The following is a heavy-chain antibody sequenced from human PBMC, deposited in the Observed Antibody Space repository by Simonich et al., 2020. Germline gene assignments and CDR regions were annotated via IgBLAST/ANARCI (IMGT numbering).Heavy chain of an antibody. Sequence: QVQLQQWGAGLLKPSETLSLTCAVYGGSFGGYYWSWIRQPPGKGLGGIGEINHSVSTNYNPSLKSRVTISVDTSKNQFSLKLSSVTAADTAVYYCARGKGWKNAFDIWGQGTMVTVSS. D-gene: IGHD1-1*01. CDR1: GGSFGGYY. V-gene: IGHV4-34*01. CDR2: INHSVST. CDR3: ARGKGWKNAFDI. J-gene: IGHJ3*02.